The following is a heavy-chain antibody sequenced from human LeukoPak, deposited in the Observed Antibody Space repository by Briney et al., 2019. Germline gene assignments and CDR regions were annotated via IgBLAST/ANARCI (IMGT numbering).Heavy chain of an antibody. Sequence: PSETLSLTCTVSGGSLTNHYWSWIRQPPGKGLEWIAYVYYTGSTTSNPSLKSRVTISVDTSNNQLSLELSSVTVADTAVYYCARQPVAKYSFDYWGQGALVAVSS. J-gene: IGHJ4*02. V-gene: IGHV4-59*08. CDR3: ARQPVAKYSFDY. CDR2: VYYTGST. CDR1: GGSLTNHY. D-gene: IGHD5-12*01.